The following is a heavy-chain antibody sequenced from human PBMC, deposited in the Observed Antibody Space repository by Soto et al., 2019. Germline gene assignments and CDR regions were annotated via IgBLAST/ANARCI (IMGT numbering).Heavy chain of an antibody. CDR3: ASTYSGYLDN. CDR1: GDSMSSGAYY. J-gene: IGHJ4*02. D-gene: IGHD3-22*01. CDR2: IYHSGDT. V-gene: IGHV4-31*03. Sequence: SETLSLTCSVSGDSMSSGAYYWSWIRQHPGKGLEWIAYIYHSGDTHYNQSLRSRITISVDTSKNQFSLKLTSVTDADTAVYYCASTYSGYLDNWGQGTLVTVSS.